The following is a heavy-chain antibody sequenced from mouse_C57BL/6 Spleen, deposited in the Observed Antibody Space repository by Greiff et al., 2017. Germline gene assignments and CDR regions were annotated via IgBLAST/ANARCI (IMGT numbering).Heavy chain of an antibody. CDR1: GFNIKDDY. Sequence: VQLQQSGAELVRPGASVKLSCTASGFNIKDDYMHWVKQRPEQGLEWIGWIDPENGDTEYASKFQGKATITADTSSNTAYLHLRSLTSEDTAVYYCATPTTVVATPFYDWGQGTTLTVSS. D-gene: IGHD1-1*01. V-gene: IGHV14-4*01. CDR2: IDPENGDT. J-gene: IGHJ2*01. CDR3: ATPTTVVATPFYD.